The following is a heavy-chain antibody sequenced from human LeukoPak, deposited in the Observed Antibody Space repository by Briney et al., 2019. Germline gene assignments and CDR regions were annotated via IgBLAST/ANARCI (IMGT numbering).Heavy chain of an antibody. D-gene: IGHD2-15*01. Sequence: ASVKVSCKASGYTFTTYYVHWVRQAPGQGLEWMGIINPSGGSTTYAQKFRGRLTMTRDMSTSTVYMELSSLRSEDTAVYYCARRMRKLLNDYYYYYMDVWGEGTTVTVSS. CDR3: ARRMRKLLNDYYYYYMDV. CDR2: INPSGGST. V-gene: IGHV1-46*01. CDR1: GYTFTTYY. J-gene: IGHJ6*03.